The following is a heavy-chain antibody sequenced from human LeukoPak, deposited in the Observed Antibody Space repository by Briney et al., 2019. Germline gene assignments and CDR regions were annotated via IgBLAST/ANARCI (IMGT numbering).Heavy chain of an antibody. V-gene: IGHV1-2*02. Sequence: GASVKVSCKASGYTFTGYYMHRVRQAPGQGLEWMGWINPNSGGTNYAQKFQGRVTMTRDTSISTAYMELSRLRSDDTAVYYCARDPSDDYGDYEEKFDYWGRGALVTVSS. D-gene: IGHD4-17*01. J-gene: IGHJ4*02. CDR2: INPNSGGT. CDR3: ARDPSDDYGDYEEKFDY. CDR1: GYTFTGYY.